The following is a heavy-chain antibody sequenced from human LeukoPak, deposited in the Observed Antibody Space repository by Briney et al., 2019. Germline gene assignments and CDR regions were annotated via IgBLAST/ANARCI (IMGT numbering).Heavy chain of an antibody. J-gene: IGHJ4*02. D-gene: IGHD1-14*01. CDR3: TRYNNDHFDY. V-gene: IGHV3-33*01. CDR2: IAYDGSRA. Sequence: QLGRSLRLSCAGSGFTFGGYGMHWFCQTPGKGLEWVAVIAYDGSRAFYADSVKGRFTISRDNSKNTMSVQMDDLRAEDTAVYYCTRYNNDHFDYWGQGTLVTVSS. CDR1: GFTFGGYG.